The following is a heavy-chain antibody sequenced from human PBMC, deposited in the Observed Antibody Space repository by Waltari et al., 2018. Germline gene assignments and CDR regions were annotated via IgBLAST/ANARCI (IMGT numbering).Heavy chain of an antibody. J-gene: IGHJ4*02. CDR2: IRSKAYGGTT. Sequence: VPLVESGGGLVKPGRSLRLSCTASGFPFGEYDMGWFRQAPGKGLEWVGFIRSKAYGGTTEYAASVKGRFTISRDDSKSMAYLQMNSLKTEDTAVYYCTREVRLDYWGQGTLVTVSS. CDR1: GFPFGEYD. CDR3: TREVRLDY. V-gene: IGHV3-49*05.